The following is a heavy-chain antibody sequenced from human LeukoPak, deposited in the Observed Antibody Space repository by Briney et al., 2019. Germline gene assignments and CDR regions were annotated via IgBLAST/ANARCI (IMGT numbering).Heavy chain of an antibody. Sequence: GGSLRLSCAASGFTFSSYWVHWVRQAPGKGLVWVSRINSDGSSTNYADTVKGRFTISRDNAKNTLYLQMNSQRAEDTAVYYCAREGVVAATPFDYWGQGTLVSVSS. CDR1: GFTFSSYW. CDR3: AREGVVAATPFDY. V-gene: IGHV3-74*01. CDR2: INSDGSST. D-gene: IGHD2-15*01. J-gene: IGHJ4*02.